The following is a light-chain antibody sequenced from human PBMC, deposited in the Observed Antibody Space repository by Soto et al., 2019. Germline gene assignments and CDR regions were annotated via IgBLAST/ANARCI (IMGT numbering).Light chain of an antibody. J-gene: IGKJ4*01. Sequence: ETVMTQSPATLSVSPGERATLSCRASQSVSSNLAWYQQKLGQAPRLLIYGASTRATDIPARFSGSGSETEFTLTISSLQPEDFAVYYCQQYNDWPPQLTFGGGTKVEIK. V-gene: IGKV3-15*01. CDR2: GAS. CDR3: QQYNDWPPQLT. CDR1: QSVSSN.